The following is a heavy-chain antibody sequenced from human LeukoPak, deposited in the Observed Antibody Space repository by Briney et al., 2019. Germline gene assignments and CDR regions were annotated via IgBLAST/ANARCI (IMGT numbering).Heavy chain of an antibody. Sequence: GGSLRLSCAASGFTFSDYYMSWVRQAPGKGLEWVSAISGSGGSTYYADSVKGRFTISRDNSKNTLYLQMNSLRAEDTAVYYCAKADIVVVVAATLGDYWGQGTLVTVSS. CDR2: ISGSGGST. V-gene: IGHV3-23*01. CDR3: AKADIVVVVAATLGDY. D-gene: IGHD2-15*01. CDR1: GFTFSDYY. J-gene: IGHJ4*02.